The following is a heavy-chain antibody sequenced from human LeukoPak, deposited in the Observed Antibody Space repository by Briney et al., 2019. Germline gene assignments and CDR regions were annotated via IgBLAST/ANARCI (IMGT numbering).Heavy chain of an antibody. Sequence: PGRSLRLSCAASGFTFDDYAMHWVRQAPGKGLEWVSGISWNSGSIGYADSVKGRFTISRDNAKNSLYLQMNSLRREDTALYYCSRHIFPQLWFREFTDSWGQGTLVTVSS. CDR3: SRHIFPQLWFREFTDS. V-gene: IGHV3-9*01. CDR2: ISWNSGSI. D-gene: IGHD3-10*01. CDR1: GFTFDDYA. J-gene: IGHJ4*02.